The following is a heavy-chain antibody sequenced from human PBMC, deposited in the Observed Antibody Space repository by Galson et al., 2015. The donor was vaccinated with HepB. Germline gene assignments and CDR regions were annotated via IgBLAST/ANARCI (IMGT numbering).Heavy chain of an antibody. J-gene: IGHJ4*02. V-gene: IGHV1-46*01. CDR2: INPSGGST. D-gene: IGHD6-13*01. CDR3: ARGPVRGTAAAATPFEY. CDR1: GYTFTFYY. Sequence: SVKVSCKASGYTFTFYYMHWVRQAPGRGLEWMGIINPSGGSTNYAQKFQGRVTMTRDTSTSTVYMELSSLRSDDTAVYYCARGPVRGTAAAATPFEYWGQGTLVTVSS.